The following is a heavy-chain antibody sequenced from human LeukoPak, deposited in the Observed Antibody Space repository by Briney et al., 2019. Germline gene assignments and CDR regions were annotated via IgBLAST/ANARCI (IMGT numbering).Heavy chain of an antibody. D-gene: IGHD3-10*01. V-gene: IGHV1-8*01. CDR3: ARANYYGSGKKDLDY. CDR2: MNPNSGNT. J-gene: IGHJ4*02. Sequence: WASVKVSCKASGYTFTTYDINWVRQATGQGLGWMGWMNPNSGNTGYAQKFQGRVTMTRNTSMSTAYMELNSLRSEDTAVYYCARANYYGSGKKDLDYWGQGTLVTVSS. CDR1: GYTFTTYD.